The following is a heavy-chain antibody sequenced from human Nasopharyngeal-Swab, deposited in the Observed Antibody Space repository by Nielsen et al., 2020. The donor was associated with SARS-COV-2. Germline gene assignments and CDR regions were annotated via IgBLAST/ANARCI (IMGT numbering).Heavy chain of an antibody. CDR1: GFTFSNAW. V-gene: IGHV3-15*07. CDR3: TTRYELVNWYFDL. J-gene: IGHJ2*01. Sequence: GGSLRLSCAASGFTFSNAWMNWVRQAPGKGLEWVGRIKSKTDGGTTDCAAPVKGRFTISRDDSKNTLYLQMNSLKTEDTAVYYCTTRYELVNWYFDLWGRGTLVTVSS. CDR2: IKSKTDGGTT. D-gene: IGHD1-1*01.